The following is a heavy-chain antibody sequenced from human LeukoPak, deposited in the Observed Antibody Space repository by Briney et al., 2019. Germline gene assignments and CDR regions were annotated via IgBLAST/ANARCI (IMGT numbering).Heavy chain of an antibody. Sequence: GGSLRLSCSASGFTFSTNAMHWVRQAPGKGLDYVSGIDSNGGSTYHADSVKGRFTISRDNVKNTLYLQMSSLRPEDTAVYYCAKDRGYYDSSGYYAEYFHHWGQGTLVSVSS. D-gene: IGHD3-22*01. V-gene: IGHV3-64D*06. J-gene: IGHJ1*01. CDR3: AKDRGYYDSSGYYAEYFHH. CDR1: GFTFSTNA. CDR2: IDSNGGST.